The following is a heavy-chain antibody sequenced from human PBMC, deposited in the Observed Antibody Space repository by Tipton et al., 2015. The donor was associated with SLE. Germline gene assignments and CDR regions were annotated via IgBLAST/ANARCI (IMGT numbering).Heavy chain of an antibody. CDR3: ARSPGSPRPFDY. D-gene: IGHD6-13*01. J-gene: IGHJ4*02. CDR1: GGSISSYY. CDR2: IYYSGST. V-gene: IGHV4-59*01. Sequence: TLSLTCTVSGGSISSYYWRWIRQPPGKGLEWIGYIYYSGSTNYNPSLKSRVTISVDTSKNQFSLKLSSVTAADTAVYYCARSPGSPRPFDYWCQGTLVTVSS.